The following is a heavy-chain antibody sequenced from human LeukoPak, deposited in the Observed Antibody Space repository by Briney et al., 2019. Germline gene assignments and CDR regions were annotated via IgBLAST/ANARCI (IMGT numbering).Heavy chain of an antibody. V-gene: IGHV1-2*02. CDR2: INPNSGGT. D-gene: IGHD2-15*01. Sequence: GASVKVSCKASGYTFTGYYMHWVRQAPGQGLEWMGWINPNSGGTSYAQKFQGRVTMTRDTSISTAYMELSRLRSDDTAVYYCARDPHYCSGGSCYPIFDYWGQGTLVTVSS. CDR3: ARDPHYCSGGSCYPIFDY. J-gene: IGHJ4*02. CDR1: GYTFTGYY.